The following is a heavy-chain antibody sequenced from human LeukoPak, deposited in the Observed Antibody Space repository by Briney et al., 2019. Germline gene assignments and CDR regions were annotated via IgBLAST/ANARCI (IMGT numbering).Heavy chain of an antibody. V-gene: IGHV3-48*03. CDR3: ATSPHYSSGLNWFDP. Sequence: GGSLRLSCAASGFTFSSYEMNWVRQAPGKGLEWISYISSSGSSIYNADSVKGRFTISRDNAKNSLYLQMNSLRAEDTAVYYCATSPHYSSGLNWFDPWGQGTLVTVSS. D-gene: IGHD6-19*01. J-gene: IGHJ5*02. CDR2: ISSSGSSI. CDR1: GFTFSSYE.